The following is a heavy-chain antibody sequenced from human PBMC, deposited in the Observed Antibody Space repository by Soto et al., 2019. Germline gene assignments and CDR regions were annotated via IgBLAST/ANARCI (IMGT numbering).Heavy chain of an antibody. J-gene: IGHJ6*02. CDR1: GFTFSSYA. V-gene: IGHV3-23*01. CDR2: ISGSGGST. CDR3: AKFRGDLVGGRQRAYYYYYGMDV. D-gene: IGHD2-15*01. Sequence: GGSLRLSCAASGFTFSSYAMSWVRQAPGKGLEWVSAISGSGGSTYYADSVKGRFTISRDNSKNTLYLQMNSLRAEDTAVYYCAKFRGDLVGGRQRAYYYYYGMDVWGQGTTVTVSS.